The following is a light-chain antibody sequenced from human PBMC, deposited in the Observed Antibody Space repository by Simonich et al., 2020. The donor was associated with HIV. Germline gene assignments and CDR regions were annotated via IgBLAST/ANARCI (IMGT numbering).Light chain of an antibody. CDR1: QSVLYSSNNKNY. V-gene: IGKV4-1*01. Sequence: DIVMTQSPDSLAVSLGERSTINCKSSQSVLYSSNNKNYLAWFQQKPGQPPKLPIYCASTRESGVPARFSGSGSGTDFTPTISSLQAEDVAVYSTPLTFGGGTKVEIK. CDR2: CAS. J-gene: IGKJ4*01. CDR3: PLT.